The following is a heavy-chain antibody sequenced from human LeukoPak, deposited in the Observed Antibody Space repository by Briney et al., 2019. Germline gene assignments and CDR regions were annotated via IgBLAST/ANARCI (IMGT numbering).Heavy chain of an antibody. J-gene: IGHJ5*02. CDR2: ISSSGSTI. CDR1: GLTFSSFP. D-gene: IGHD6-19*01. CDR3: ARAAIAVAGMFDP. V-gene: IGHV3-48*04. Sequence: GGSLRLSCAGSGLTFSSFPMNWVRQASGKGLEWVSYISSSGSTIYYADSVKGRFTISRDNAKNSLYLQMNSLRAEDTAVYYCARAAIAVAGMFDPWGQGTLVTVSS.